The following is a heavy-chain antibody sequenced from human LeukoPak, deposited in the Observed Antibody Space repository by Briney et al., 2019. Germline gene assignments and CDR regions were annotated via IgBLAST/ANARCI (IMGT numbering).Heavy chain of an antibody. CDR2: INPNTGGT. J-gene: IGHJ4*02. V-gene: IGHV1-2*02. CDR3: ARDMYDFLSAAYYFDY. D-gene: IGHD3-3*01. Sequence: ASVKVSCRASGYTFSGHYMHWVPQAPGQGLEWMGWINPNTGGTNYAQKFQGGVTMTRDTSISTVYMELRRLRSDDTAVYYCARDMYDFLSAAYYFDYWGQGTLVTVSS. CDR1: GYTFSGHY.